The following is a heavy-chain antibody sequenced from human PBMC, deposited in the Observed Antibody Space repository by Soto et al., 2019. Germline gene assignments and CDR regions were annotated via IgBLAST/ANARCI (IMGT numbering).Heavy chain of an antibody. V-gene: IGHV3-21*01. Sequence: GGSLRLSCVASGFTFSSYSMNWVRQAPGKGLEWVSSINSNSNYIFIADSLKGRFTISRVNAKRSLYLQMNSLKAEDTAIYYCARGSDSRTYFFDSWGQGTLVTVSS. J-gene: IGHJ4*02. CDR3: ARGSDSRTYFFDS. D-gene: IGHD2-21*01. CDR1: GFTFSSYS. CDR2: INSNSNYI.